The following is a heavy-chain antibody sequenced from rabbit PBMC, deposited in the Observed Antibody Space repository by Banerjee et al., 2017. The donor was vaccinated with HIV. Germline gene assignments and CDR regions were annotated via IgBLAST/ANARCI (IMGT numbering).Heavy chain of an antibody. CDR2: IYNGDGST. V-gene: IGHV1S47*01. J-gene: IGHJ6*01. CDR1: GFSFSSSYY. CDR3: ARWLTSNLYYAMDL. Sequence: EESGGDLVKPGASLTLTCTASGFSFSSSYYMYWVRQAPGKGPEWIACIYNGDGSTYYASWVNGRFTISRSTSLNTVTLQMTSLTAADTATYFCARWLTSNLYYAMDLWGQGTLVTVS. D-gene: IGHD3-1*01.